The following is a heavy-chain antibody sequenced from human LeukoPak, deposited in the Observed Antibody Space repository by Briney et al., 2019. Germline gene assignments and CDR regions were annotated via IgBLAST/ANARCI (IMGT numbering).Heavy chain of an antibody. V-gene: IGHV3-21*01. D-gene: IGHD6-19*01. CDR3: ARDDSAWYAY. Sequence: GESLRLSCVASGFTLSSYTMNWVRQAPGKGLEWVSNISPTGIYSNYAASVEGRFTISRDNAKNSLYLQMNSLRAEDTAVYYCARDDSAWYAYWGPGTLVTVSS. CDR2: ISPTGIYS. CDR1: GFTLSSYT. J-gene: IGHJ4*02.